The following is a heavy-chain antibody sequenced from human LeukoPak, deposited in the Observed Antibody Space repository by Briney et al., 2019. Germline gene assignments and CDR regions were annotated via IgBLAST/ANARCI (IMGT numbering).Heavy chain of an antibody. CDR1: GYTLTELS. J-gene: IGHJ4*02. D-gene: IGHD6-19*01. Sequence: ASVKVSCKVSGYTLTELSMHWVRQAPGKGLEWMGGFDPEDGETIYAQKFQGRVTMTEDTSTDTAYMELSSLRSEDTAVYYCATSGRAGGWYAASFDYWGQGTLVTASS. CDR3: ATSGRAGGWYAASFDY. V-gene: IGHV1-24*01. CDR2: FDPEDGET.